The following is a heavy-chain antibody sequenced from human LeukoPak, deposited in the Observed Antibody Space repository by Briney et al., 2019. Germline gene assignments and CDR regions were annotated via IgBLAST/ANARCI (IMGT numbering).Heavy chain of an antibody. CDR2: IYHSGST. CDR3: AILYSNSGCDY. CDR1: GGSISSGGYS. Sequence: PSQTLSLTCAVSGGSISSGGYSWGWIRQPPGKGLEWIGYIYHSGSTYYNPSLKSRVTISVDRSKNQFSLKLSSVTAADTAVYYCAILYSNSGCDYWGQGTLVTVSS. D-gene: IGHD4-11*01. V-gene: IGHV4-30-2*01. J-gene: IGHJ4*02.